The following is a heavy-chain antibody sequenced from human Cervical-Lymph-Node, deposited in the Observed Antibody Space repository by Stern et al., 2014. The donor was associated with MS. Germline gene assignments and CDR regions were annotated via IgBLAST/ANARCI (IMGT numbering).Heavy chain of an antibody. CDR2: IWYDGSNL. CDR3: ASAYSSSHYYFDY. D-gene: IGHD6-13*01. V-gene: IGHV3-33*01. Sequence: MQLVESGGGVVQPGRSLRLSCAASGFSFSRYAMHWVRQAPGKGLEWVALIWYDGSNLYYADSVTGRFTISRDNFKNTLYLQMNSLRAEDTAVYYCASAYSSSHYYFDYWGQGTLVTVSS. J-gene: IGHJ4*02. CDR1: GFSFSRYA.